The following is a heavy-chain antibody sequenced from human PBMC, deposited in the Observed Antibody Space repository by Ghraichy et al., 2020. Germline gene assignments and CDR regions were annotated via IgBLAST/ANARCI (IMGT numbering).Heavy chain of an antibody. Sequence: SETLSHTCAVSGGSISSSNWWSWVRQPPGKGLEWIGEIYHSGSTNYNPSLKSRVTISVDKSKNQFSLKLSSVTAADTAVYYCARGSYGSGSARYFDYWGQGTLVTVSS. CDR1: GGSISSSNW. CDR2: IYHSGST. V-gene: IGHV4-4*02. D-gene: IGHD3-10*01. CDR3: ARGSYGSGSARYFDY. J-gene: IGHJ4*02.